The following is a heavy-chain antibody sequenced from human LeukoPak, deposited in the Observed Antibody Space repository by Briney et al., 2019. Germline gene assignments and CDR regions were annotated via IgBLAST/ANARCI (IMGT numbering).Heavy chain of an antibody. V-gene: IGHV4-39*01. CDR3: ARLTWQQLAVLFDY. CDR2: IYYSGST. D-gene: IGHD6-13*01. Sequence: SETLSFTCTVSGGSISSSSYSWGRIRQPPGKGLEWIGSIYYSGSTYYNPSLKSRVTISVDTSKNQFSLKLSSVTAADTAVYYCARLTWQQLAVLFDYWGQGTLVTVSS. J-gene: IGHJ4*02. CDR1: GGSISSSSYS.